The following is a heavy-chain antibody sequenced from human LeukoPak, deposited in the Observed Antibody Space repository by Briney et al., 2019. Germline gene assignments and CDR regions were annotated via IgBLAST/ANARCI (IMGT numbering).Heavy chain of an antibody. D-gene: IGHD1-7*01. Sequence: GGSLRLSCAASGFTFSSYAMSWVRQAPGKGLEWVSAISGSGGSTYYADSVKGRFTISRDNSKNTLYLQMNSLRAEDTAVYYCARDRGELIHCDYWGQGTLVTVST. CDR1: GFTFSSYA. CDR2: ISGSGGST. V-gene: IGHV3-23*01. J-gene: IGHJ4*02. CDR3: ARDRGELIHCDY.